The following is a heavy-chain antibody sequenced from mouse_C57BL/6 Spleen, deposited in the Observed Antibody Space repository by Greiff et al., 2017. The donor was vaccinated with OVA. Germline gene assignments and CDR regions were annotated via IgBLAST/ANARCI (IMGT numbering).Heavy chain of an antibody. J-gene: IGHJ4*01. CDR3: AREGGYYAMDY. V-gene: IGHV1-81*01. Sequence: VQLQQSGAELARPGASVKLSCKASGYTFTSYGISWVKQRTGQGLEWIGEIYPRSGNTSYNEKFKGKATLTADKSSSTAYMELRSLTSEDSAVYFCAREGGYYAMDYWGQGTSVTVSS. CDR1: GYTFTSYG. CDR2: IYPRSGNT. D-gene: IGHD1-1*02.